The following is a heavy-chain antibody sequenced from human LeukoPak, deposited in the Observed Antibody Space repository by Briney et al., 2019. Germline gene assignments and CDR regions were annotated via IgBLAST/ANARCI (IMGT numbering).Heavy chain of an antibody. CDR2: INPNSGGT. Sequence: ASVKVSCKASGYTFTGYYMHWVRQAPGQGLEWMGWINPNSGGTNYAQKFQGRVTMTRDTSISTAYMELSRLRSDDTAVYYCARGRRLPYGDYLDVLGDNFDYWGQGTLVTVSS. CDR1: GYTFTGYY. CDR3: ARGRRLPYGDYLDVLGDNFDY. V-gene: IGHV1-2*02. D-gene: IGHD4-17*01. J-gene: IGHJ4*02.